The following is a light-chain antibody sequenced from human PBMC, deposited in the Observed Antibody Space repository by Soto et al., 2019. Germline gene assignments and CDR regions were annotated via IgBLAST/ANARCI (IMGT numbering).Light chain of an antibody. V-gene: IGKV1-13*02. CDR2: DVS. CDR3: QQFNSYPIT. CDR1: QDIRGT. J-gene: IGKJ5*01. Sequence: AIPVTQSASSLSASVGDRVTFTCRASQDIRGTLAWYEQKPGEAPTLLIYDVSTLESGVPSRFSGSGSGTEFTLTISSLQPEDFGTYYCQQFNSYPITFGHGTRLEIK.